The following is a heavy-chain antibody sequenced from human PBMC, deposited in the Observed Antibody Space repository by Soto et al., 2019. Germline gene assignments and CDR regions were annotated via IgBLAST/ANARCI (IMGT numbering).Heavy chain of an antibody. D-gene: IGHD2-8*01. CDR1: GCTFSSYA. Sequence: SVKVSCKASGCTFSSYAISWVRQAPGQGLEWMGGIIPIFGTANYAQKFQGRVTITADESTSTAYMELSSLRSEDTAVYYCAAENCTNGVCYHSHYGMDVWDQGTRVTVSS. V-gene: IGHV1-69*13. J-gene: IGHJ6*02. CDR3: AAENCTNGVCYHSHYGMDV. CDR2: IIPIFGTA.